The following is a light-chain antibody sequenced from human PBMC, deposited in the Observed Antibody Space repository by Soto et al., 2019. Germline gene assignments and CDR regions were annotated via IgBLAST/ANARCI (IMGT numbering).Light chain of an antibody. Sequence: AIQMTQSPSSLSASVGDRVTITCRASQAIRNDVAWYQQKAGRVPNLLIYAASHLQSGVPSRFSGSGFGTDFTLTISSLQPEDFATYYCLQDYNSPNTFGGGTKVEIK. J-gene: IGKJ4*01. V-gene: IGKV1-6*01. CDR2: AAS. CDR3: LQDYNSPNT. CDR1: QAIRND.